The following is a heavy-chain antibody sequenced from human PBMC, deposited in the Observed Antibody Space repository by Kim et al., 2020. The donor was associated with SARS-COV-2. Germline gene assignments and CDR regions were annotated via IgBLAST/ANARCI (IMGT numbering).Heavy chain of an antibody. CDR2: INPSGGST. CDR1: GYTFTSYY. D-gene: IGHD6-19*01. CDR3: ARGYSSGWYERWFEP. Sequence: ASVKVSCKASGYTFTSYYMHWVRQAPGQGLEWMGIINPSGGSTSYAQKFQGRVTMTRHTSTSTVYMELSSLRSEDTAVYYCARGYSSGWYERWFEPWGQGTLVTVSS. J-gene: IGHJ5*02. V-gene: IGHV1-46*01.